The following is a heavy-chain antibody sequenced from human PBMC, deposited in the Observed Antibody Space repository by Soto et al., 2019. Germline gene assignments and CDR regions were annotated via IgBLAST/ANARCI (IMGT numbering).Heavy chain of an antibody. CDR2: IKSKASGGTI. CDR3: THIETFPPNDAFFT. J-gene: IGHJ3*02. D-gene: IGHD2-21*01. CDR1: GVTFTYAW. V-gene: IGHV3-15*01. Sequence: EVQLVESGGGLVNPGGSLRLSCAASGVTFTYAWMTWVRQIPGRGLECIGRIKSKASGGTIDYAAPVKGRFIISRDDSRSMLYLQMNSLKSEDTGVYYCTHIETFPPNDAFFTWGQGTVVTVSS.